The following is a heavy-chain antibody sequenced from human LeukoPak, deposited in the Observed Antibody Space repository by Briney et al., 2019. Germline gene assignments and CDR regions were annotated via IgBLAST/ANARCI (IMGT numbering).Heavy chain of an antibody. Sequence: GGSLRLSCAASGFTFSSYAMHWVRQAPGKGLEWVAVISYDGSNKYYADSVKGRFTISRDNSKNTLYLQMNRLRAEDTAVYYCARGFGFDWGQGTLVTVSS. CDR2: ISYDGSNK. CDR1: GFTFSSYA. CDR3: ARGFGFD. J-gene: IGHJ4*02. D-gene: IGHD3-10*01. V-gene: IGHV3-30-3*01.